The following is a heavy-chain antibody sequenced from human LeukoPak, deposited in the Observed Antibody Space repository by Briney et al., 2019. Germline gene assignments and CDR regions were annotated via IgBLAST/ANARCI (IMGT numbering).Heavy chain of an antibody. J-gene: IGHJ6*02. D-gene: IGHD3-9*01. Sequence: SETLSLTCTVSGGSISSSSYYWGWIRQPPGKGLEWIGSIYYSGSTYYNPSLKSRVTISVDTSKNQFSLKLSSVTAADTAVYYCARHEGSRYFTLYYYYGMDVWGQGTTVTVSS. CDR2: IYYSGST. CDR1: GGSISSSSYY. V-gene: IGHV4-39*01. CDR3: ARHEGSRYFTLYYYYGMDV.